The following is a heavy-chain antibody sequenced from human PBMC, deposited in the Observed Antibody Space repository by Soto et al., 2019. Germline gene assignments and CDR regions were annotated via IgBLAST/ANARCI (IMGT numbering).Heavy chain of an antibody. D-gene: IGHD3-22*01. Sequence: ASVKVSCKASGYTFTSYYMHWVRQAPGQGLEWMGIINPSGGSTSYAQKFQGRVTMTRDTSTSTVYMELSSLRSEDTAVYYCAREASNYYDSSGYQNYYYYYGIDVWGQGTTVTVSS. CDR3: AREASNYYDSSGYQNYYYYYGIDV. CDR2: INPSGGST. V-gene: IGHV1-46*01. J-gene: IGHJ6*02. CDR1: GYTFTSYY.